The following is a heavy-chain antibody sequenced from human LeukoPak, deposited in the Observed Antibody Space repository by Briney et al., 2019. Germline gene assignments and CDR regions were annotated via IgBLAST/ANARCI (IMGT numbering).Heavy chain of an antibody. J-gene: IGHJ4*02. Sequence: ASVKVSCKASGYTFTGYYMHWVRQAPGQGLEWMRWINPNSGGTDYAQKFQGRVTMTRDTSISTAYMELRRLRSDDTAVYYCARVLRYFDWTMGYWGQGTLVTVSS. CDR1: GYTFTGYY. CDR3: ARVLRYFDWTMGY. V-gene: IGHV1-2*02. D-gene: IGHD3-9*01. CDR2: INPNSGGT.